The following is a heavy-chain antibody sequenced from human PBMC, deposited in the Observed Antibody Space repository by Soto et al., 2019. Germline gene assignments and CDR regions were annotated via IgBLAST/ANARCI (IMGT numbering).Heavy chain of an antibody. Sequence: EVQLVESGGGLVQPGGSLRLSCAASGFTLSSFCMSWVRQAPGKGLEWVASIKEDGSAKTYVDSVKGRFAISRDTAKNALYLQKKTLRAEDAAVYYCASYRTMGCWGQGTPVTVAS. CDR3: ASYRTMGC. CDR2: IKEDGSAK. J-gene: IGHJ4*02. D-gene: IGHD1-26*01. V-gene: IGHV3-7*03. CDR1: GFTLSSFC.